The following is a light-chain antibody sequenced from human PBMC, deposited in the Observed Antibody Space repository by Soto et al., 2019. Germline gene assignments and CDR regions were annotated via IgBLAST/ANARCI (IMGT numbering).Light chain of an antibody. CDR1: QSVSSN. CDR2: GAS. V-gene: IGKV3-15*01. J-gene: IGKJ1*01. CDR3: QQYNNWPSWT. Sequence: EIVMNQSPATLSVSPGERATLSCRASQSVSSNLAWYQQKPGQAPRLLIYGASTRATGIPARFSGSGSGTEFTLTISSLQSEDFAVYYCQQYNNWPSWTFGQGTKVAIK.